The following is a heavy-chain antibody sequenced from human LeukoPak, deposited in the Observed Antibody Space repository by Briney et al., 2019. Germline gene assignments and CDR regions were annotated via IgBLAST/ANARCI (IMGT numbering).Heavy chain of an antibody. D-gene: IGHD5-18*01. V-gene: IGHV3-7*01. CDR2: IKQDGSEK. J-gene: IGHJ4*02. CDR3: ARGLGPLWGLGY. CDR1: GGSISSSSYY. Sequence: ETLSLTCTVSGGSISSSSYYWGWIRQPPGKGLEWVANIKQDGSEKYYVDSVKGRFTISRDNAKNSLYLQMNSLRAEDTAVYYCARGLGPLWGLGYWGQGTLVTVSS.